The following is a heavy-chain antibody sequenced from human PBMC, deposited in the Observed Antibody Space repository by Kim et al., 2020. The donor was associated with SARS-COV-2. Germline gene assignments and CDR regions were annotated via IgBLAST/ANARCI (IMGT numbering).Heavy chain of an antibody. J-gene: IGHJ4*02. V-gene: IGHV1-2*02. Sequence: NPNSGGTNYGQKFQGRVTLTRDTSIYTAYMELSRLRSDDTAVYYCAREGLDWGQGTLVTVSS. CDR3: AREGLD. CDR2: NPNSGGT.